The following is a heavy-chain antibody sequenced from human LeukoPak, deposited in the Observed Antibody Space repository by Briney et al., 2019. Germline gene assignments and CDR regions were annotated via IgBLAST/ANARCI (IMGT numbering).Heavy chain of an antibody. Sequence: GGSLRLSCAASGFTFSSYSMNWVRQAPGKGLEWVSYISSSSTIYYADSVKGRFTISRDNAKNSLYLQMNSLRAEDTAVYYCARAGYSSSVGKTYYYYYMDVWGKGTTVTVSS. CDR2: ISSSSTI. CDR1: GFTFSSYS. J-gene: IGHJ6*03. V-gene: IGHV3-48*01. D-gene: IGHD6-13*01. CDR3: ARAGYSSSVGKTYYYYYMDV.